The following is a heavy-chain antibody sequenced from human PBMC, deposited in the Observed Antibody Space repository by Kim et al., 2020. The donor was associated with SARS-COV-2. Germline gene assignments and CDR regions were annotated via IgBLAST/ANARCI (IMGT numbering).Heavy chain of an antibody. CDR1: GFTFTSSA. D-gene: IGHD6-13*01. CDR2: IVVGSGNP. V-gene: IGHV1-58*01. Sequence: SVKVSCKASGFTFTSSAVQWVRQARGQRLEWIGWIVVGSGNPNYAQKPQERVTITSDMPTSTAYMELTSPRPDHTPAYYSAAPQRLVSEGYYYYGTDV. J-gene: IGHJ6*01. CDR3: AAPQRLVSEGYYYYGTDV.